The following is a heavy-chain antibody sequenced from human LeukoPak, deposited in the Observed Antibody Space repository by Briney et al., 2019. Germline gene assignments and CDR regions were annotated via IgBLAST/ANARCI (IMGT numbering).Heavy chain of an antibody. CDR3: ARGVAAAGNDY. Sequence: SETLSLTCAVSGYSISSGYYWGWLRQPPGKGLEWIGSIYHSGSTYYNPSLKSRVTISVDTSKNQFSLKLSSVTAADTAVYYCARGVAAAGNDYWGQGTLVTVSS. CDR1: GYSISSGYY. D-gene: IGHD6-13*01. CDR2: IYHSGST. J-gene: IGHJ4*02. V-gene: IGHV4-38-2*01.